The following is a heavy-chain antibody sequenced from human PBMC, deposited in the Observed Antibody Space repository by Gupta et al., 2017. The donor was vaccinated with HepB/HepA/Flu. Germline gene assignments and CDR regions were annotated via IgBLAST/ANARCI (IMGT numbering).Heavy chain of an antibody. CDR1: GFTFSSYW. D-gene: IGHD2-2*01. V-gene: IGHV3-7*01. J-gene: IGHJ6*03. CDR3: ARDDIVVVPAAQYYYYYYYMDV. Sequence: EVQLVESGGGLVQPGGSLRLSCAASGFTFSSYWMSWVRQAPGKGLEWVANIKQDGSEKYYVDSVKGRFTISRDNAKNSLYLQMNSLRAEDTAVYYCARDDIVVVPAAQYYYYYYYMDVWGKGTTVTVSS. CDR2: IKQDGSEK.